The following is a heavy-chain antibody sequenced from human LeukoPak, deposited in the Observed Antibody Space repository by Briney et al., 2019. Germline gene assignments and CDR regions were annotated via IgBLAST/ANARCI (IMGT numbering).Heavy chain of an antibody. Sequence: PGGSLRLSCVASGFSFSNYWMHWVRQPPGKGLMWVSRINTDGDNIQYADSVKGRFTFTRDNSKNTVSLQMNGLRAEDTAVYYCARDRNWGKSVWYLDLWGRGTLVTVSS. CDR1: GFSFSNYW. D-gene: IGHD7-27*01. V-gene: IGHV3-74*01. CDR3: ARDRNWGKSVWYLDL. CDR2: INTDGDNI. J-gene: IGHJ2*01.